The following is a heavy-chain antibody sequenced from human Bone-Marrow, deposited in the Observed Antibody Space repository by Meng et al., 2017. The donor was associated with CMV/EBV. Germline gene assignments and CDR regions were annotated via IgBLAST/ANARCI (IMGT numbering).Heavy chain of an antibody. V-gene: IGHV1-18*01. CDR1: GYTFTSYG. J-gene: IGHJ5*02. CDR3: ARGGFWLGDYSWFGP. CDR2: ISAYNGNT. Sequence: ASVKVSCKASGYTFTSYGISWVRQAPGQGLEWMGWISAYNGNTNYAQKLQGRVTMTTDTSTSTAYMELRSLRSEDTAVYYCARGGFWLGDYSWFGPWGQGTLVTVSS. D-gene: IGHD3-9*01.